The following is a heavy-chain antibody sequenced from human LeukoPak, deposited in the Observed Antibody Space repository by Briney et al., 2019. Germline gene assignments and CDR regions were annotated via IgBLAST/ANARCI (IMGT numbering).Heavy chain of an antibody. J-gene: IGHJ6*02. CDR1: GFTVSNNY. CDR3: GRGGYDMYD. V-gene: IGHV3-66*01. D-gene: IGHD2-2*01. CDR2: INRDGPT. Sequence: PGGSLRLSCAASGFTVSNNYMSWVRQAPGKGLEWVSTINRDGPTLHTDSVKGRFTISRDNSRNTLYHQMNSLRAEDTAVYYCGRGGYDMYDWGQGTTVSVSS.